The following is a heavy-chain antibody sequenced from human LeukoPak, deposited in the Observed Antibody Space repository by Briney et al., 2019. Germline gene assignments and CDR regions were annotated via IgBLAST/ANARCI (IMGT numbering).Heavy chain of an antibody. J-gene: IGHJ5*02. CDR1: GGSISSYY. CDR2: IYYSGST. D-gene: IGHD6-25*01. V-gene: IGHV4-59*01. Sequence: PSETLSLTCTVSGGSISSYYWSWIRQPPGKGLEWIGYIYYSGSTNYNPSLKSRVTISVDTSKNQFSLKLSSVTAADTAVYYCARAVAATFDRWGQGTLVTVSS. CDR3: ARAVAATFDR.